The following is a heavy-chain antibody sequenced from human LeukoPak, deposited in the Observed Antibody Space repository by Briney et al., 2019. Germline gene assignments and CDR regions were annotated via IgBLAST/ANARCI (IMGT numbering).Heavy chain of an antibody. CDR2: ISGSGGST. CDR3: AKDGYDFWTPMDV. J-gene: IGHJ6*03. Sequence: PGGSLRLSCEASGFTFNTYSMNWARQAPGKGLEWVSVISGSGGSTYYADSVKGRFTISRDSSKNTLYLQMNSLRAEDTAVYYCAKDGYDFWTPMDVWGKGTTVIVSS. D-gene: IGHD3-3*01. CDR1: GFTFNTYS. V-gene: IGHV3-23*01.